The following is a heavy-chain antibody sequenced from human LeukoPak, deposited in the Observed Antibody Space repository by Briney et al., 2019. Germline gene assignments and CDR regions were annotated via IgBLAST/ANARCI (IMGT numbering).Heavy chain of an antibody. V-gene: IGHV1-2*02. Sequence: GESLKISCKGSGYTFTGYYMHWVRQAPGQGLEWMGWINPNSGGTNYAQKFQGRVTMTRDTSISTAYMELSRLRSDDTAVYYCARGGDPNWFDPRGQGTLVTVSS. CDR2: INPNSGGT. CDR1: GYTFTGYY. CDR3: ARGGDPNWFDP. D-gene: IGHD2-21*02. J-gene: IGHJ5*02.